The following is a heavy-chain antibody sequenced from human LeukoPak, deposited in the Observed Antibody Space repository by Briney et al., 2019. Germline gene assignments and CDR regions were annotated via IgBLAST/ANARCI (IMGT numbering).Heavy chain of an antibody. J-gene: IGHJ4*02. V-gene: IGHV1-46*01. CDR1: GYTFTSYY. Sequence: ASVKVSCTASGYTFTSYYMHWVRQAPGQGLEWMGIINPSGGSTSYAQKFQGRVTMTRDTSTSTVYMELSSLRSEDTAVYYCAREGSGYYYDYWGQGTLVTVSS. CDR3: AREGSGYYYDY. D-gene: IGHD3-22*01. CDR2: INPSGGST.